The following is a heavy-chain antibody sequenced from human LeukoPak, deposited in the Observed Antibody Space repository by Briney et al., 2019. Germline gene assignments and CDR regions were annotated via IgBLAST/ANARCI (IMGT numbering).Heavy chain of an antibody. Sequence: SETLSLTCAVYGGSLSAYYWSWIRQPPGKGLEWIWEINHSGSTNYNPSLKSRVTISVDTSKNQFSLKLSSVTAADTAVYYCARLIVVVRGASDYWGQGTLVTVSS. V-gene: IGHV4-34*01. CDR2: INHSGST. J-gene: IGHJ4*02. CDR1: GGSLSAYY. CDR3: ARLIVVVRGASDY. D-gene: IGHD2-15*01.